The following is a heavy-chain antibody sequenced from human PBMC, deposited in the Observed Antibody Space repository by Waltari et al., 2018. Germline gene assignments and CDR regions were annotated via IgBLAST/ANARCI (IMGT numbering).Heavy chain of an antibody. CDR1: GGSLSSGGYS. CDR3: ASRWDWYFDL. CDR2: IYHSGST. V-gene: IGHV4-30-2*01. Sequence: QLQLQESGSGLVKPSQTLSLTCAVSGGSLSSGGYSWSWIRQPPGKGLEWIGYIYHSGSTYYNPSLNSRVTISVDWSKNQFSLKLSSVTAADTAMYYCASRWDWYFDLWGRGTLVTVSS. J-gene: IGHJ2*01.